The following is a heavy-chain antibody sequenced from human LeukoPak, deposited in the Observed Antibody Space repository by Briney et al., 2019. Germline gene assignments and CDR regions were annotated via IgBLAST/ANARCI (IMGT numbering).Heavy chain of an antibody. J-gene: IGHJ4*02. D-gene: IGHD3-3*01. V-gene: IGHV4-38-2*02. CDR1: GYSFSSGYY. Sequence: PSETLSLTCTVSGYSFSSGYYWGWIRQPPGKGLEWIGSIYHSGSTYYNPSLKSRVTISVDTSKNQFSLKVSSVTAADTAMYYCARADEITINGVVRRPGPYYFDYWGQGTLVTVSA. CDR3: ARADEITINGVVRRPGPYYFDY. CDR2: IYHSGST.